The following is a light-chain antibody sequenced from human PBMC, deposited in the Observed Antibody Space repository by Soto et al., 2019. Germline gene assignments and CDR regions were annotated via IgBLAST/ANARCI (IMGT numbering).Light chain of an antibody. CDR1: QSISSW. V-gene: IGKV1-5*03. Sequence: DIQMTQSPSTLSAAVVDRVTITCRASQSISSWLAWYQQKPGKAPKLLSYKASSLEIGVPSRFSGSGSGTEFTLTISSLQPDDFATYYCKQYNILWTFGQGIKVEIK. CDR3: KQYNILWT. CDR2: KAS. J-gene: IGKJ1*01.